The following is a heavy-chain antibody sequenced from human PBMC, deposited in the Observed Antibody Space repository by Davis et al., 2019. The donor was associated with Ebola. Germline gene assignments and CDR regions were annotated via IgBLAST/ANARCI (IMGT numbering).Heavy chain of an antibody. D-gene: IGHD3-10*01. CDR3: ARLYGPGHYLNWYFNL. J-gene: IGHJ2*01. Sequence: GESLKISCKGSEYRFANYWIGWVRQKPGKGLEWMGMIYPSDSDTRYGPSFQGQVIISADESISTAYLQWNTLQASDTAVYYCARLYGPGHYLNWYFNLWGRGTLVTVSS. CDR2: IYPSDSDT. CDR1: EYRFANYW. V-gene: IGHV5-51*01.